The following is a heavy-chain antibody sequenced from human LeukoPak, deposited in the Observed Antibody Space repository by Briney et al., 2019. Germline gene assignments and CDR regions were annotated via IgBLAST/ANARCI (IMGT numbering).Heavy chain of an antibody. Sequence: GGSLRLSCAASGFTFSDYYMSWIRQAPGKGLEWVANIKQDGSEKYYVDSVKGRFTISRDNAKNSLYLQMNSLRAEDTAVYYCAREPATYDYGDYVAGWFDPWGQGTLVTVSS. D-gene: IGHD4-17*01. CDR1: GFTFSDYY. J-gene: IGHJ5*02. V-gene: IGHV3-7*03. CDR3: AREPATYDYGDYVAGWFDP. CDR2: IKQDGSEK.